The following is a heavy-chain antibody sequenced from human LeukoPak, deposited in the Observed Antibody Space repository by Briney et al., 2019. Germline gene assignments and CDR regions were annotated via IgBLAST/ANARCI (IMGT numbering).Heavy chain of an antibody. Sequence: GESLKISCKGSGYRFTAYWIGWVRQMPGKGLEWMGIIFPGDSDTRYSPSFQGHVTISADKSISTAYLQWSSLEASDTAMYYCATGGTTGTPGYFDCWGQGTLVTVSS. CDR1: GYRFTAYW. D-gene: IGHD1-1*01. J-gene: IGHJ4*02. V-gene: IGHV5-51*01. CDR3: ATGGTTGTPGYFDC. CDR2: IFPGDSDT.